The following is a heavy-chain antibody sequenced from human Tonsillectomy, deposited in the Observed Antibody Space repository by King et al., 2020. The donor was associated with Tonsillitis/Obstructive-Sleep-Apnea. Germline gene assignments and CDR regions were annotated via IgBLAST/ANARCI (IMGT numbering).Heavy chain of an antibody. J-gene: IGHJ6*02. V-gene: IGHV1-2*02. CDR1: GYTFTGYY. CDR3: ARESTYCSGGSCSLGYYYYYGMDV. D-gene: IGHD2-15*01. CDR2: INPNSGGT. Sequence: VQLVESGAEVKKPGASVKVSCKASGYTFTGYYMHWVRQAPGQGLEWMGWINPNSGGTNYAQKFQGRVTMTRDTSISTAYMELSRLRSDDTAVYYCARESTYCSGGSCSLGYYYYYGMDVWGQGTTVTVSS.